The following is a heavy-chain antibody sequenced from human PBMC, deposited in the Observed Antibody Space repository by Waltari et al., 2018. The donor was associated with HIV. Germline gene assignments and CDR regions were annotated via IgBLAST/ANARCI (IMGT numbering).Heavy chain of an antibody. V-gene: IGHV3-7*01. CDR2: IKQDGSEK. Sequence: EVHLVESGGGLVQPGGSLRLSCAAAGLTFSNYLMSWFRQAPGKGLEWVANIKQDGSEKYYVDSVKGRFTISRDNAKNSLFLQMNSLRGEDTAVYYCARRRCTSTSCFFDYWGQGTLVTVS. D-gene: IGHD2-2*01. CDR1: GLTFSNYL. CDR3: ARRRCTSTSCFFDY. J-gene: IGHJ4*02.